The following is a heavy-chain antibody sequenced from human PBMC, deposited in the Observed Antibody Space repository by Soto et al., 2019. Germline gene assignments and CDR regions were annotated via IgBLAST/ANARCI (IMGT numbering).Heavy chain of an antibody. CDR3: ARVKYYDFIGTYGMDV. D-gene: IGHD3-3*01. CDR2: ISSSSSTI. V-gene: IGHV3-48*02. Sequence: GGSLRLSCAASGFTFSSYSMNWVRQAPGKGLEWVSYISSSSSTIYYADSVKGRFTISRDNAKNSLYLQMNSLRDEDTAVYYCARVKYYDFIGTYGMDVWGQGTTVTVSS. CDR1: GFTFSSYS. J-gene: IGHJ6*02.